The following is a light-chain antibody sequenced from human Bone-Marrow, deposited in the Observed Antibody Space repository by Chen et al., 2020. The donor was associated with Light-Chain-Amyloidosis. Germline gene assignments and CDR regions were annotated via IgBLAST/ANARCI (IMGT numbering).Light chain of an antibody. Sequence: SYVLTQPSSVSVAPGQTATIACGGNNIGSTSVHWYQQTPGQAPLLVVYDDSDRPSGIPERLSGYNSENTATLTISRVEAGDDADYYCQVWDRSSDRPVFGGGTKLTVL. CDR2: DDS. J-gene: IGLJ3*02. V-gene: IGLV3-21*02. CDR3: QVWDRSSDRPV. CDR1: NIGSTS.